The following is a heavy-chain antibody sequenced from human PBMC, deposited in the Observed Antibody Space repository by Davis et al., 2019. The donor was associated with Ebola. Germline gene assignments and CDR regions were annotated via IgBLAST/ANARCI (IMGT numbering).Heavy chain of an antibody. D-gene: IGHD3-3*01. J-gene: IGHJ5*02. CDR2: IWYDGSNK. V-gene: IGHV3-33*08. Sequence: GGSLRLSCAASGFTFSSYGMHWVRQAPGKGLEWVAVIWYDGSNKYYADSVKGRFTISRDNSKNTLYLQMNSLRAEDTAVYYCARDSLYYDFWSGFDPWGQGTLVTVSS. CDR1: GFTFSSYG. CDR3: ARDSLYYDFWSGFDP.